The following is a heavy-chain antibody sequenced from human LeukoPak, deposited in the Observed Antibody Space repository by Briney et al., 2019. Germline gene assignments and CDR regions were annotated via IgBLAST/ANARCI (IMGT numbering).Heavy chain of an antibody. D-gene: IGHD3-22*01. Sequence: SETLSLTCTVSGGSISSYYWSWIRQPPGKGLEWMGYIYYSGSTNYNPSLKSRVTISVETSKNQLSLKLNSVTAADTAVYYCARVITYYYDSSGYYWFDPWGQGTLVTVSS. CDR1: GGSISSYY. CDR2: IYYSGST. J-gene: IGHJ5*02. CDR3: ARVITYYYDSSGYYWFDP. V-gene: IGHV4-59*01.